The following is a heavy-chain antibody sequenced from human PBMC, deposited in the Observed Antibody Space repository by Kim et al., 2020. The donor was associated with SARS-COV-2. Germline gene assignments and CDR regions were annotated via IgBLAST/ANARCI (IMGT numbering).Heavy chain of an antibody. D-gene: IGHD6-19*01. J-gene: IGHJ6*03. V-gene: IGHV3-15*01. CDR3: TAVSYSSGWYLRYYYYMDV. Sequence: GRFTISRDESKNTLYLQMNSLKTEDTAVYYCTAVSYSSGWYLRYYYYMDVWGKGTTVTVSS.